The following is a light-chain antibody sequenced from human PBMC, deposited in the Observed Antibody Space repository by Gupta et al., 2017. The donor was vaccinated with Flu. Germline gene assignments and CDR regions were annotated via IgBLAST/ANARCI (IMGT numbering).Light chain of an antibody. CDR3: QQTDSTLVS. CDR2: DAS. CDR1: QSIGSY. Sequence: DIQMTQSPSSLSASVGDRVTITCRASQSIGSYLKWYQQKPGKAPKLLIFDASTLQSGVPSRFSGRGSGTDFTLTISYLQTEDLATYYCQQTDSTLVSFGQGTKLEI. V-gene: IGKV1-39*01. J-gene: IGKJ2*03.